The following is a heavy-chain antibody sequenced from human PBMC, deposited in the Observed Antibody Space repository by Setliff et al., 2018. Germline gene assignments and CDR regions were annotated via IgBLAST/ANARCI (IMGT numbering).Heavy chain of an antibody. CDR1: GGSISNGGYY. J-gene: IGHJ4*02. CDR2: IYYSGSTS. CDR3: ARGRAGHSGH. V-gene: IGHV4-31*03. D-gene: IGHD6-19*01. Sequence: SETLSLTCTVSGGSISNGGYYWSWIRQHPGKGLEWIGYIYYSGSTSYYNPSLKSRVTISVDTSKNQFSLKLSSVTAADTAVYYCARGRAGHSGHWGQGTLVTVSS.